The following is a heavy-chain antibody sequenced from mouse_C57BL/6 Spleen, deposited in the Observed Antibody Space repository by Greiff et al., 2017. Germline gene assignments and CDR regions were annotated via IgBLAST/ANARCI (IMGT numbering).Heavy chain of an antibody. Sequence: EVQLQQSGTVLARPGASVKMSCKTSGYTFTSYWMHWVKQRPGQGLEWIGAIYPGNSDTSYNQKFKGKAKLTAVTSASTAYMELSSLTNEDSAVYYCTKITTVVARRDYFDYWGQGTTLTVSS. CDR3: TKITTVVARRDYFDY. CDR1: GYTFTSYW. J-gene: IGHJ2*01. D-gene: IGHD1-1*01. CDR2: IYPGNSDT. V-gene: IGHV1-5*01.